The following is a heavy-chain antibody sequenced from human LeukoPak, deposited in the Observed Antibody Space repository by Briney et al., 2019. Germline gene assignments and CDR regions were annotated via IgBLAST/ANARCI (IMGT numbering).Heavy chain of an antibody. J-gene: IGHJ4*02. CDR2: ISSSSSYI. D-gene: IGHD2-2*01. Sequence: GGSLTLSCAASGFTFSSYSMNWVRQAPGKGLEWVSSISSSSSYIYYADSVKGRFTISRDNAKNSLYLQMNSLRAEDTAVYYCWVPATAGEADYWGQGTLVTVSS. CDR3: WVPATAGEADY. CDR1: GFTFSSYS. V-gene: IGHV3-21*01.